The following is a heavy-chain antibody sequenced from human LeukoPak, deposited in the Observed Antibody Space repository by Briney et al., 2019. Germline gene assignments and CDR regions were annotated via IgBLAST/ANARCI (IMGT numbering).Heavy chain of an antibody. Sequence: ASVKVSCKASGYTFTSYGISWVRQAPGQGLEWMGGIIPIFGTANYAQKFQGRVTITADESTSTAYMELSSLRSEDTAVYYCASREYCSSTSCDYYYYGMDVWGQGTTVTVSS. CDR3: ASREYCSSTSCDYYYYGMDV. CDR1: GYTFTSYG. V-gene: IGHV1-69*13. J-gene: IGHJ6*02. D-gene: IGHD2-2*01. CDR2: IIPIFGTA.